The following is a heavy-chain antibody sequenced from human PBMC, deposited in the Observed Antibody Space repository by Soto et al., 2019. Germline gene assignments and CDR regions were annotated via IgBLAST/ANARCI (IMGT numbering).Heavy chain of an antibody. V-gene: IGHV3-15*07. CDR1: GFTFSNAW. CDR2: IKSKTDGGTT. CDR3: TTATLPYAGYSSSWYSILLEYYYYGMDV. D-gene: IGHD6-13*01. J-gene: IGHJ6*02. Sequence: GGSLRLSCAASGFTFSNAWMNWVRQAPGKGLEWVGRIKSKTDGGTTDYAAPVKGRFTISRDDSKNTLYLQMNSLKTEDTAVYYCTTATLPYAGYSSSWYSILLEYYYYGMDVWGQGTTVTVSS.